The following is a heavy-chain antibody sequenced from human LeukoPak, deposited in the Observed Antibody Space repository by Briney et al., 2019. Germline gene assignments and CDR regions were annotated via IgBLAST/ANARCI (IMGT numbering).Heavy chain of an antibody. D-gene: IGHD6-13*01. CDR1: GFSFSTYE. Sequence: GGSLRLSCAASGFSFSTYEMNWVRQAPGKGLEWVSYISSSGSTIYYADSVKGRFTISRDNAKNSLYLQMNSLRAEDTAVYYCARAGYSSSWYDYWGQGTLVTVSS. J-gene: IGHJ4*02. V-gene: IGHV3-48*03. CDR3: ARAGYSSSWYDY. CDR2: ISSSGSTI.